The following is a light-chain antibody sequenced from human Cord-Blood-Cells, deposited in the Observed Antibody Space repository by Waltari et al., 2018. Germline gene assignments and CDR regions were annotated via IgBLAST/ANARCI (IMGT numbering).Light chain of an antibody. CDR1: SSNIGSNY. J-gene: IGLJ3*02. Sequence: QSVLTQPPSASGTPGQRVTISCSGSSSNIGSNYVYWYQQLPGTAPKPPIYRNNQRPSGVPDRFPGSKSGTSASLAISGLRSEDEADYYCAAWDDSLSGWVFGGGTKLTVL. CDR2: RNN. V-gene: IGLV1-47*01. CDR3: AAWDDSLSGWV.